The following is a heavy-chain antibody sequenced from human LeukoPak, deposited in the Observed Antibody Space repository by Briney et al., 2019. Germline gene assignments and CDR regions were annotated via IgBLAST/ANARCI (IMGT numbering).Heavy chain of an antibody. CDR3: ARGQRGIAAAGSYYYYYMDV. CDR2: MNPNSGNT. J-gene: IGHJ6*03. V-gene: IGHV1-8*01. D-gene: IGHD6-13*01. Sequence: GASVKVSCKASGYTFTSYDINWVRQATGQGLEWMGWMNPNSGNTGYAQKFQGRVTMTRNTSISTAYMELSSLRSEDTAVYYCARGQRGIAAAGSYYYYYMDVWGKGTTVTISS. CDR1: GYTFTSYD.